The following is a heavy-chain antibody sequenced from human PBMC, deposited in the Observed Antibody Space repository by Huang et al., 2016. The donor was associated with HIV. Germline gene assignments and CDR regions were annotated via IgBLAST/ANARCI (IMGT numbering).Heavy chain of an antibody. CDR3: ARIVRGSYYFYYYYVDV. CDR2: IDWNDDK. D-gene: IGHD1-26*01. V-gene: IGHV2-70*15. CDR1: GFSLSTSGMC. Sequence: QVTLRESGPALVKPTQTLTLTCTFSGFSLSTSGMCVSWIRQPPGKALEWLARIDWNDDKYYSTSLKTRLTISKDTSKNQVVLTMTTMDPVDTATYYCARIVRGSYYFYYYYVDVWGKGTTVTVSS. J-gene: IGHJ6*03.